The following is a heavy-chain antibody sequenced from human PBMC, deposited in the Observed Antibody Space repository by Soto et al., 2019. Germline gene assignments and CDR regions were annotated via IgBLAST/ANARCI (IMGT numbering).Heavy chain of an antibody. Sequence: ASVKVSCKASGYTFTSYAMHWVRQAPGQRLEWIGWINAGNGNTKYSQKFQGRVTITRDTSASTAYMELSSLRSEDTAVYYCARDPDDIVVVPAVDNWFDPWGQGTLVTVSS. D-gene: IGHD2-2*01. CDR3: ARDPDDIVVVPAVDNWFDP. CDR1: GYTFTSYA. J-gene: IGHJ5*02. CDR2: INAGNGNT. V-gene: IGHV1-3*01.